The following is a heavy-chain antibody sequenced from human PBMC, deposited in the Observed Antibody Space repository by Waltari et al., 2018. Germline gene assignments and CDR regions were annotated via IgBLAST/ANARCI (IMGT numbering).Heavy chain of an antibody. J-gene: IGHJ6*02. Sequence: QVQLVQSGAEVKKPGASVKVSCKASGYTFTSYDINWVRQATGQGLAWMGWMNPNSGNTGYAQKCQGRVTMTRNTSRRTAYMELSSLGAEDTAVYYCARKYDFWSGYYTHYGRDVWGQGTTVTVSS. CDR3: ARKYDFWSGYYTHYGRDV. V-gene: IGHV1-8*01. D-gene: IGHD3-3*01. CDR1: GYTFTSYD. CDR2: MNPNSGNT.